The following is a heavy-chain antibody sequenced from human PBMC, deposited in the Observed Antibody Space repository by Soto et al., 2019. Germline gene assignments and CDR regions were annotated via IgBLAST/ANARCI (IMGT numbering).Heavy chain of an antibody. Sequence: QVQLVQSGAEVKKPGASVKVSCKASGYTFTSYGISWVRQAPGQGLEWMGWISAYNGNTNYAQKLKGRVTMTTDTSTSTADMELRSLRSDVTAVDYCARDPRGYWLIDPWGQGTLVTVSS. CDR2: ISAYNGNT. V-gene: IGHV1-18*01. J-gene: IGHJ5*02. CDR3: ARDPRGYWLIDP. D-gene: IGHD5-18*01. CDR1: GYTFTSYG.